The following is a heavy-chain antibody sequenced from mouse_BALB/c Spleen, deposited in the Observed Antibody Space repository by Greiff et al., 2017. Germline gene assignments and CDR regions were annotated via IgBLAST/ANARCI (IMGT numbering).Heavy chain of an antibody. Sequence: VKLMESGPGLVQPSQSLSITCTVSGFSLTSYGVHWVRQSPGKGLEWLGVIWSGGSTDYNAAFISRLSISKDNSKSQVFFKMNSLQANDTAIYYCARNGYDVGAWFAYWGQGTLVTVSA. CDR2: IWSGGST. CDR3: ARNGYDVGAWFAY. D-gene: IGHD2-2*01. J-gene: IGHJ3*01. V-gene: IGHV2-2*02. CDR1: GFSLTSYG.